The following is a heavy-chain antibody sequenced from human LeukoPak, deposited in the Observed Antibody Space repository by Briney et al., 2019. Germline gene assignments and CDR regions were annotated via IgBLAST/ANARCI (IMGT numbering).Heavy chain of an antibody. J-gene: IGHJ4*02. CDR3: AREWRGFEDY. Sequence: GGSLRLSCAASGFTFSTYWMHWVRQAPGKGLVWVARSNSDGSATIYADSVKGRFVISRDNPKNTLYLQMSSLRVEDTAMYYCAREWRGFEDYWGQGTLVTVSS. D-gene: IGHD3-9*01. CDR1: GFTFSTYW. V-gene: IGHV3-74*01. CDR2: SNSDGSAT.